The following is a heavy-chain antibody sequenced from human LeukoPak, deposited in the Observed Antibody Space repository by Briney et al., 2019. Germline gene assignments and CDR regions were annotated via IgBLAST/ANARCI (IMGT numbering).Heavy chain of an antibody. CDR2: ISGSGYST. Sequence: GGSLRLSCAASGFTFSTYAMSWVRQAPGKGLEWVSRISGSGYSTNYADSVKGRFTISRDNSKNTLYLQMNSLRAKDTAVYYCSKDRSDNTTWYVGSHWGQGTLVTVSS. D-gene: IGHD3-10*02. V-gene: IGHV3-23*01. CDR3: SKDRSDNTTWYVGSH. J-gene: IGHJ4*02. CDR1: GFTFSTYA.